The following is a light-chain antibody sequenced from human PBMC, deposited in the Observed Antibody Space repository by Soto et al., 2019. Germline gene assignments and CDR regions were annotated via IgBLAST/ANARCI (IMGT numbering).Light chain of an antibody. CDR1: QPIRSW. V-gene: IGKV1-5*01. J-gene: IGKJ1*01. CDR2: DAS. Sequence: IQLTQCPSSLSASVGDRVTITCRASQPIRSWLAWYQEKPGKAPKLLIYDASSLEGGVPSSFSGRGSGTEFTLTISSLQPDAFATYYCHQYNYYRPTFGQGTKVDNK. CDR3: HQYNYYRPT.